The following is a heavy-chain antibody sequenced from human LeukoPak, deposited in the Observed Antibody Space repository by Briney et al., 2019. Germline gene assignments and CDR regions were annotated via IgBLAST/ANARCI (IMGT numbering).Heavy chain of an antibody. D-gene: IGHD3-22*01. CDR1: GGTFSSYA. V-gene: IGHV1-69*04. CDR2: IIPILGIA. Sequence: EASVKVSCKASGGTFSSYAISWVRQAPGQGLEWMGRIIPILGIANYAQKFQGRVTITADESTSTAYMELSSLRSEDTAVYYCARDRHYNYYDSSGYYSPFDYWGQGTLVTVSS. J-gene: IGHJ4*02. CDR3: ARDRHYNYYDSSGYYSPFDY.